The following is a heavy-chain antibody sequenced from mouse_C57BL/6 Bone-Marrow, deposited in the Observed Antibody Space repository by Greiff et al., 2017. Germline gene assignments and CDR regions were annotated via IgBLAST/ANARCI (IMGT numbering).Heavy chain of an antibody. CDR2: INPNYGTT. Sequence: VQLKQSGPELVKPGASVKISCKASGYSFTDYNMNWVKQSNGKSLEWIGVINPNYGTTSYNQKFKGKATLNVAKSSSTAYMQLNILTSEDSAVYSCARDGDYAWFAYWGQGTLVTVSA. CDR1: GYSFTDYN. CDR3: ARDGDYAWFAY. V-gene: IGHV1-39*01. J-gene: IGHJ3*01. D-gene: IGHD2-13*01.